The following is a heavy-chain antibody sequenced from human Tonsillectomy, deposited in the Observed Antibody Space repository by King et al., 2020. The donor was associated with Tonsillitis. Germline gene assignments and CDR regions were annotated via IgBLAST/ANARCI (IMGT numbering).Heavy chain of an antibody. V-gene: IGHV3-30*18. CDR1: GFTFNSFG. CDR3: AKDGLTGDLYSYSGMDV. Sequence: VQLVESGGGVVQPGRSLRLSCAASGFTFNSFGIHWVRQAPGKGLEWVAVISYDGDNKYYADSVKGRFTISRDNSKNTLYLQMTSRRAEDTAVYYCAKDGLTGDLYSYSGMDVWGQGTTVTVSS. CDR2: ISYDGDNK. J-gene: IGHJ6*02. D-gene: IGHD7-27*01.